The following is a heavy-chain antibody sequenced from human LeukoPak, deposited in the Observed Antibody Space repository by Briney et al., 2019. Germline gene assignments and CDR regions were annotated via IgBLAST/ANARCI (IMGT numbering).Heavy chain of an antibody. J-gene: IGHJ3*02. CDR2: IYYSGTT. D-gene: IGHD4-17*01. CDR1: GGSISSYY. V-gene: IGHV4-59*08. CDR3: ARHLPSSTVTTNDAFDI. Sequence: SETLSLTCTVSGGSISSYYWSWIRRPPGKGLEWIGYIYYSGTTNYNPSLKSRVTISVDTSKNQFSLKLSSVTAADTAVYYCARHLPSSTVTTNDAFDIWGQGTVVTVSS.